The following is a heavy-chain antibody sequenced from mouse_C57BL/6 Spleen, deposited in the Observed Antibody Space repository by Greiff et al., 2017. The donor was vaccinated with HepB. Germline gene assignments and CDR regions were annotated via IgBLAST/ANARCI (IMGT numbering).Heavy chain of an antibody. CDR1: GYTFTDYE. V-gene: IGHV1-15*01. CDR2: IDPETGGT. J-gene: IGHJ2*01. CDR3: TRWGSSGYDY. D-gene: IGHD3-2*02. Sequence: VQLKESGAELVRPGASVTLSCKASGYTFTDYEMHWVKQTPVHGLEWIGAIDPETGGTAYNQKFKGKAILTADKSSSTAYMELRSLTSEDSAVYYCTRWGSSGYDYWGQGTTLTVSS.